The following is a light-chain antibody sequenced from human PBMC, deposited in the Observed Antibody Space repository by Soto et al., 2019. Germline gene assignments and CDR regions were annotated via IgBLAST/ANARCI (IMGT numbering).Light chain of an antibody. V-gene: IGKV3-15*01. CDR3: QQYNDWPPIT. CDR1: QSVRNN. Sequence: EIMMTQSPATLSVSPGESATLSCRASQSVRNNLAWYQHKPGQAPRLLIYYASTRATGIPARFSGSGSGTEFTLTINSLQSDDFALYYWQQYNDWPPITFGQGTRLEIK. J-gene: IGKJ5*01. CDR2: YAS.